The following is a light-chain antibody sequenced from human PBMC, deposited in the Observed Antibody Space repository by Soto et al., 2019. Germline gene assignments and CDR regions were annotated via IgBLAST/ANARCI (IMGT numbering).Light chain of an antibody. J-gene: IGKJ1*01. CDR1: QSISSW. V-gene: IGKV1-5*01. Sequence: DIQMTQSPSTLSASVGDRVTITCRASQSISSWLAWYQQKPGKAPKLLIYDASSLESGVPSRFSGSRSGTEFNLTISSLQTDDFATYSCQQYNSYSLFGQGTKVEIK. CDR3: QQYNSYSL. CDR2: DAS.